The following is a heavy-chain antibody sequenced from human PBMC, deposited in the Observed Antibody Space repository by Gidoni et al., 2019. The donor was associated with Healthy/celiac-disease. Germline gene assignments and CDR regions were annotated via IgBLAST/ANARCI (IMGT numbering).Heavy chain of an antibody. CDR1: AYTFTSYA. V-gene: IGHV7-4-1*02. CDR2: INNNTGNP. Sequence: QVQLLQSGSELKKLGASVKVSCMASAYTFTSYAMNWVRQAPGQGLEWMGWINNNTGNPTYAQGFTGRFVFSLDTSVSTAYLQISSLKAEDTAVYYCAPGYSSSHQVLWGQGTLVTVSS. CDR3: APGYSSSHQVL. D-gene: IGHD6-13*01. J-gene: IGHJ4*02.